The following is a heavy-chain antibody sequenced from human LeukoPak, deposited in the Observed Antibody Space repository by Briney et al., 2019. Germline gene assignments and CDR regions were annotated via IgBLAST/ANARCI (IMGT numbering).Heavy chain of an antibody. CDR3: ARSGAEITRLYDY. CDR2: INTYNGDA. D-gene: IGHD3-16*01. V-gene: IGHV1-18*01. J-gene: IGHJ4*02. Sequence: ASVKVSCKAFGYTFTNYAISWVRQAPGQGFEWLGWINTYNGDAKYPLNIQGRVSLTTDTFTSTAYMELWSRRPDDTAVYYCARSGAEITRLYDYWGQGTLVTVSS. CDR1: GYTFTNYA.